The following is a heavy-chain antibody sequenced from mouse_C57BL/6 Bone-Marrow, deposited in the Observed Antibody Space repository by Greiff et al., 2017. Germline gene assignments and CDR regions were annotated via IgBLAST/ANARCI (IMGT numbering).Heavy chain of an antibody. CDR1: GYAFSSSW. J-gene: IGHJ2*01. Sequence: VQLHQSGPELVKPGASVKISCKASGYAFSSSWMNWVKQRPGKGLEWIGRIYPGDGDTNYNGKFKGKATLTADKSSSTAYMQLSSLTSEDSAVYFCARGDGYYPYFDYWGQGTTLTVSS. CDR2: IYPGDGDT. CDR3: ARGDGYYPYFDY. D-gene: IGHD2-3*01. V-gene: IGHV1-82*01.